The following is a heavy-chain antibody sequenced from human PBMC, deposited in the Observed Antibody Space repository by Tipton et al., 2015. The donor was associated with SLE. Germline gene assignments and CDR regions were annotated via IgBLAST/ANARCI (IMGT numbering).Heavy chain of an antibody. J-gene: IGHJ5*02. V-gene: IGHV4-34*01. D-gene: IGHD7-27*01. CDR3: ARGKGRNWGWGWFDP. Sequence: TLSLTCAVYGGSFSGYYWSWTRQPPGKGLEWIGEINHSGSTNYNPSLKSRLTILVDTSKNQFSLKLSSVTAADTAVYYCARGKGRNWGWGWFDPWGQGILVTVSS. CDR2: INHSGST. CDR1: GGSFSGYY.